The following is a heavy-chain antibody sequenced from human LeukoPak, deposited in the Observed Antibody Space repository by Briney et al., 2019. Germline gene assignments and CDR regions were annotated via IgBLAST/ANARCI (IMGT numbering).Heavy chain of an antibody. J-gene: IGHJ4*02. Sequence: PSETLSLTCTVSGGSINNYFWSWIRQPPGKRLEWIGYIYDSGSTNYNPSLKSRLTISIDTSNNQFSLKLRSVTAADTAVYFCARDPGNSYYYFDHWGQGSLVTVSS. CDR1: GGSINNYF. CDR3: ARDPGNSYYYFDH. CDR2: IYDSGST. D-gene: IGHD2/OR15-2a*01. V-gene: IGHV4-59*01.